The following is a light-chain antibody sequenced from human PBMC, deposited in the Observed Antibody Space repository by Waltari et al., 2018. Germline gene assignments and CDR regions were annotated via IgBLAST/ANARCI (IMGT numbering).Light chain of an antibody. J-gene: IGLJ3*02. CDR2: IKSDGDF. CDR1: SGHSTYA. Sequence: QLLLTQSPSASASPGASVKLTCTLSSGHSTYAVAWHQVQPGRGPRYLMKIKSDGDFTRGDGIPDRFSGSSSGAWRYLIISGVQPEDEADYYCQTWGTGIWVFGGGTKVTVL. CDR3: QTWGTGIWV. V-gene: IGLV4-69*01.